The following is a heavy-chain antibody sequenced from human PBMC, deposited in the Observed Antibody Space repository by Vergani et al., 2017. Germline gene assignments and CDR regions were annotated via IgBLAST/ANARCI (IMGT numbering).Heavy chain of an antibody. CDR3: AREGYCSSTSCPFDY. V-gene: IGHV4-59*01. Sequence: QVQLQESGPGLVKPSETLSLTCTVSGGYISSYYWSWIRQPPGKGLEWIGYIYYSGSTNYNPSLKSRVTISVDTSKNQFSLKLSSVTAADTAVYYCAREGYCSSTSCPFDYGGQGTLVTVSS. CDR1: GGYISSYY. CDR2: IYYSGST. J-gene: IGHJ4*02. D-gene: IGHD2-2*01.